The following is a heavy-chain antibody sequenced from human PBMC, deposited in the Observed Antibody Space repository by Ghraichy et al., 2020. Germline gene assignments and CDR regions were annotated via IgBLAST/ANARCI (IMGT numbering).Heavy chain of an antibody. Sequence: SETLSLTCAVYGGSFSDYAGSFSDYHWTWVRQPPGKGLEWIGEINHGGSTNYNSSSKSRLTISVDTSKNQFSLKLSSLTAADTAVYYCARGTIRDAIDVWGPGTTVTVSS. CDR2: INHGGST. V-gene: IGHV4-34*01. J-gene: IGHJ6*02. CDR3: ARGTIRDAIDV. CDR1: GGSFSDYAGSFSDYH. D-gene: IGHD3-10*01.